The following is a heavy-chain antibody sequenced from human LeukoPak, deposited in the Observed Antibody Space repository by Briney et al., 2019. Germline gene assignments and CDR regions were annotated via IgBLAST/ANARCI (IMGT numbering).Heavy chain of an antibody. J-gene: IGHJ6*03. D-gene: IGHD6-13*01. CDR1: GFTFSSYS. V-gene: IGHV3-49*04. CDR3: TRVEDYRSSSWYEGQYYYYYYMDV. CDR2: IRSKAYGGTT. Sequence: GGSLRLSCAASGFTFSSYSMNWVRQAPGKGLEWVGFIRSKAYGGTTEYAASVKGRFAISRDDSKSIAYLQMNSLKTEDTAVYYCTRVEDYRSSSWYEGQYYYYYYMDVWGKGTTVTISS.